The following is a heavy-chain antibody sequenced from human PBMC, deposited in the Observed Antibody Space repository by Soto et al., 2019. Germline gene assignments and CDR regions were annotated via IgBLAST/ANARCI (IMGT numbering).Heavy chain of an antibody. D-gene: IGHD3-3*02. CDR3: ARDTETLGPRANDALDI. J-gene: IGHJ3*02. Sequence: QAQLVQSGAEMKKPGASVKVSCKATGYTFSAYTMNWVRQAPGQRLEWMGWINAGSGNTKYSQNFQGRVSITRDTSASTGYMELTGLTSEDTAVYYCARDTETLGPRANDALDIWGQGTMVTVSS. CDR1: GYTFSAYT. CDR2: INAGSGNT. V-gene: IGHV1-3*01.